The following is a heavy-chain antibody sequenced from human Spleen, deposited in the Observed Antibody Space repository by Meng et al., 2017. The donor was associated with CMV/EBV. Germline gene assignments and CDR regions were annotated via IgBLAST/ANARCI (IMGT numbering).Heavy chain of an antibody. Sequence: GGSFSTYYWTWIRQPPGKGLEWIGEINHSGNTNYTPSLKSRVTISVDTSKNQFSLKLSSVTATDTAVYYCARGPGGIDYSSSWYDYWGQGTLVTVSS. J-gene: IGHJ4*02. CDR2: INHSGNT. D-gene: IGHD6-13*01. CDR1: GGSFSTYY. CDR3: ARGPGGIDYSSSWYDY. V-gene: IGHV4-34*01.